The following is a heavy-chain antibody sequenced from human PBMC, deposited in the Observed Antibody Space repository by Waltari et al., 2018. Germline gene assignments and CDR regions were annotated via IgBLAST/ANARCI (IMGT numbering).Heavy chain of an antibody. CDR3: AKDRPPLRFLEWTSYFDY. CDR1: GCTFSSYG. Sequence: QVKLVESGGGVVQPGRSLRLSCAASGCTFSSYGMHWVRQAPGKGLEWVAVISYDGSNKYYADSVKGRFTISRDNSKNTLYLQMNSLIAEDTAFYYCAKDRPPLRFLEWTSYFDYWGQGTLVTVSS. V-gene: IGHV3-30*18. CDR2: ISYDGSNK. D-gene: IGHD3-3*01. J-gene: IGHJ4*02.